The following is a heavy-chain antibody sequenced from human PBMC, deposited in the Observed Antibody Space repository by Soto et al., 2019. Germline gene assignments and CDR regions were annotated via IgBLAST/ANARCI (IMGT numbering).Heavy chain of an antibody. D-gene: IGHD3-10*01. CDR3: ARDKARYYYGSGSSTLFHY. Sequence: TSETLSLTCAVYGGSFGGYYGTWIRHPPGTGLEWIGYINHSGSTNYNPSLKSRDTISVDKSKNQFSLKLSSVTAADTAVYYCARDKARYYYGSGSSTLFHYWGQGTLVTVSS. V-gene: IGHV4-34*01. CDR2: INHSGST. CDR1: GGSFGGYY. J-gene: IGHJ4*02.